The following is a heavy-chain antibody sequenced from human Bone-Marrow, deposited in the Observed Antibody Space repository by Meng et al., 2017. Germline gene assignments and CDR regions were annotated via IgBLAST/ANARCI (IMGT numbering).Heavy chain of an antibody. CDR3: ARDHRRGYYDSSGYYPYY. CDR1: GGTFSSYA. CDR2: IIPIFGTA. V-gene: IGHV1-69*05. J-gene: IGHJ4*02. Sequence: SVKVSCKASGGTFSSYAISWVRQAPGQGLEWMGGIIPIFGTANYAQKLQGRVTMTTDTSTSTAYMELRSLRSDDTAVYYCARDHRRGYYDSSGYYPYYWGQGTLVTVSS. D-gene: IGHD3-22*01.